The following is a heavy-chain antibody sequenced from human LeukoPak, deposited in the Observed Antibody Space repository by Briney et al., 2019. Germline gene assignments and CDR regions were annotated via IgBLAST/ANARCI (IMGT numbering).Heavy chain of an antibody. CDR2: MISESTAI. CDR1: GFSLRKYE. Sequence: GGSLRLSCSASGFSLRKYEINWVRQAPGKGLEWISYMISESTAINYSDSAEGRFTMSRDNAKNSVHLQMTSLRADDTALYFCAREPAGLFFDANGYLDLWGQGVLVTVSS. V-gene: IGHV3-48*03. D-gene: IGHD3/OR15-3a*01. J-gene: IGHJ4*02. CDR3: AREPAGLFFDANGYLDL.